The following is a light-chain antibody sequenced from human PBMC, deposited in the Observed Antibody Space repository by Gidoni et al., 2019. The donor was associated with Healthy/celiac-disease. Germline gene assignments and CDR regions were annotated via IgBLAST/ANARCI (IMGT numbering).Light chain of an antibody. V-gene: IGKV1-8*01. CDR3: QQYYSYPPLT. CDR2: AAS. CDR1: QGISSY. Sequence: ANRITQSPSAFSSSTGDRVTITCRSSQGISSYLAWYQQKPGKAPKLLIYAASTLQSWVPSRFSGSGSGTDFTLTISCLQSEDFATYYCQQYYSYPPLTFGGGTKVEIK. J-gene: IGKJ4*01.